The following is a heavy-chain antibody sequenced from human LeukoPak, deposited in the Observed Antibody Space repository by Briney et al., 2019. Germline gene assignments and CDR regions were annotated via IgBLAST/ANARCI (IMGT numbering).Heavy chain of an antibody. D-gene: IGHD6-6*01. CDR3: ASGSSSDRGFDY. CDR1: GFTLRSSA. V-gene: IGHV3-23*01. CDR2: ISGSGGST. J-gene: IGHJ4*02. Sequence: GGSLRLSCAASGFTLRSSAMSWVRQAPGKGLEWVSAISGSGGSTYYADSVKGRFTISRDNSKNTLYLQMNSLRAEDTAVYYCASGSSSDRGFDYWGQGTLVTVSS.